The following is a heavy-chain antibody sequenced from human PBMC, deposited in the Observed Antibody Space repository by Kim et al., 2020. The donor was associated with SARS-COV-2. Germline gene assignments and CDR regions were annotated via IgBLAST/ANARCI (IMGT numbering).Heavy chain of an antibody. V-gene: IGHV4-59*01. J-gene: IGHJ4*02. Sequence: SLKSRVTISVDTSKNQFSLKLSSVTAADTAVYYRARAKRDILTGYTVDYWGQGTLVTVSS. CDR3: ARAKRDILTGYTVDY. D-gene: IGHD3-9*01.